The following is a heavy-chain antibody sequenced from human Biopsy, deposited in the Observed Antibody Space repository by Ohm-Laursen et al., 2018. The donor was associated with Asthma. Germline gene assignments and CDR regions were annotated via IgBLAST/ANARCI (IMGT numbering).Heavy chain of an antibody. V-gene: IGHV4-39*02. CDR3: ARAVSSSSYWYFDL. J-gene: IGHJ2*01. Sequence: SETLSLTCIVSGDAMSTSGSYWGWIRQSPGKGLEWIGSIYYSGRTYYNPSLESRVTISADTSMNHFSLKVTSVTAADTAVYYCARAVSSSSYWYFDLWGRGDLVTVSS. D-gene: IGHD6-6*01. CDR2: IYYSGRT. CDR1: GDAMSTSGSY.